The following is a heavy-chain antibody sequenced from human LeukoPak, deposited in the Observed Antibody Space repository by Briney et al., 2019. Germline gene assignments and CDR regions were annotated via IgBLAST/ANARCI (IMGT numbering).Heavy chain of an antibody. V-gene: IGHV3-7*01. CDR1: GFSFSSYW. CDR2: INPDGSNM. J-gene: IGHJ4*02. Sequence: GGSLRLSCAASGFSFSSYWMSWVRQAPGKGLEWVANINPDGSNMLYVDSVKGRFTISRDNAKNSLYLQMNNLRAEDTAVYFCVSGLQWLYWGQGTLVTVFS. CDR3: VSGLQWLY. D-gene: IGHD6-19*01.